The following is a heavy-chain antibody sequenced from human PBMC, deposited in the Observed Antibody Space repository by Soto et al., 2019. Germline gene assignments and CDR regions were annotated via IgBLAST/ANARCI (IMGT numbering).Heavy chain of an antibody. CDR2: INPSGGST. CDR1: GYTFTSYY. CDR3: ARPIAYSYGYDYFDY. J-gene: IGHJ4*02. V-gene: IGHV1-46*01. Sequence: GASVKVSCKASGYTFTSYYMHWVRQAPGQGLEWMGKINPSGGSTSYAQKFQGRVTMTRDTSTSTVYMELSSLRSEDTAVYYCARPIAYSYGYDYFDYWGQGTLVTVSS. D-gene: IGHD5-18*01.